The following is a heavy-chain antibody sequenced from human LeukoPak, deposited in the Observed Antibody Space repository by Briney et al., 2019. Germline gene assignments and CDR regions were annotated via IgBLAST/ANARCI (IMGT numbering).Heavy chain of an antibody. J-gene: IGHJ4*02. CDR2: INPNSGGT. CDR1: GYTFTGYY. D-gene: IGHD4-17*01. Sequence: GASVKVSCKASGYTFTGYYMHWVRQPPGQGLEWMGWINPNSGGTNYAQKFQGRVTMTRDTSISTAYMELTRLRSDDTAVYYCARDDGDYWFDYWGQGTLVTVSS. CDR3: ARDDGDYWFDY. V-gene: IGHV1-2*02.